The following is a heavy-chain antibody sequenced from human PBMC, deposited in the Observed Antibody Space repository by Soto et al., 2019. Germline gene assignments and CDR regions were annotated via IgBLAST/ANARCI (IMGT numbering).Heavy chain of an antibody. CDR2: VSTNDDRT. CDR1: GYIFTAYG. D-gene: IGHD3-3*01. CDR3: ARELTTEIFVFLSFAF. Sequence: ASVKVSCTTSGYIFTAYGLAWLRQAPGQRPEWMGWVSTNDDRTNYAQKFQGRVTIGTDRSTTTTSMELRSLRPDDTAVHYCARELTTEIFVFLSFAFWGEGTLAIVS. V-gene: IGHV1-18*01. J-gene: IGHJ4*02.